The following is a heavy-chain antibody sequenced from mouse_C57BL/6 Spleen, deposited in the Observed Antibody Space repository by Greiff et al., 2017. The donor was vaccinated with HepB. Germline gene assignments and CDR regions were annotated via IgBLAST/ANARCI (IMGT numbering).Heavy chain of an antibody. CDR1: GYAFSSSW. V-gene: IGHV1-82*01. CDR2: IYPGDGDT. Sequence: VNLVESGPELVKPGASVKISCKASGYAFSSSWMNWVKQRPGKGLEWIGRIYPGDGDTNYNGKFTGKATLTADKSSSTAYMQLSSLTSEDSAVYCGARSTGTGYWGQGTTLTVSS. CDR3: ARSTGTGY. D-gene: IGHD4-1*01. J-gene: IGHJ2*01.